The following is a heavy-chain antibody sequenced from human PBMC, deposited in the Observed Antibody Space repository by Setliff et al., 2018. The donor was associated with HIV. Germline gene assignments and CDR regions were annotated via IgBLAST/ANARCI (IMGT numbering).Heavy chain of an antibody. CDR3: ARDIAAAYFDY. CDR1: SGSIDRSF. Sequence: SETLSLTCTVSSGSIDRSFWSWIRQPPGKGLEWIGNVYFSGDATYNPSLKSRATISISTSRNQFSLKLKSVTAADTAIYYCARDIAAAYFDYWGPGTLVTVSS. CDR2: VYFSGDA. D-gene: IGHD6-13*01. V-gene: IGHV4-59*01. J-gene: IGHJ4*02.